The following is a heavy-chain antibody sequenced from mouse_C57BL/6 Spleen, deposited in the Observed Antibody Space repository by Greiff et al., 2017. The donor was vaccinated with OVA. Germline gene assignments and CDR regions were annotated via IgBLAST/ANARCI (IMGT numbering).Heavy chain of an antibody. CDR2: INPNNGGT. V-gene: IGHV1-26*01. Sequence: VQLQQSGPELVKPGASVKISCKASGYTFTDYYMNWVKQSHGKSLEWIGDINPNNGGTSYNQKFKGKATLTVDKSSSTAYMELRSLTSEDSAVYYCARSVAPPGDYFDYWGQGTTLTVSS. D-gene: IGHD1-3*01. J-gene: IGHJ2*01. CDR1: GYTFTDYY. CDR3: ARSVAPPGDYFDY.